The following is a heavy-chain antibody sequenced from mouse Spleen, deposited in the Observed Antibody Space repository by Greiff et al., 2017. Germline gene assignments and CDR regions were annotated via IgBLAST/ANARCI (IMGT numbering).Heavy chain of an antibody. CDR1: GFNITDDY. D-gene: IGHD2-14*01. CDR3: TLYYRYDDGVDY. CDR2: IDPENGDT. J-gene: IGHJ2*01. Sequence: EVQLQQSGAELVRPGASVKLSCTASGFNITDDYMHWVKQRPEQGLEWIGWIDPENGDTEYASKFQGKATITADTSSNTAYLQLSSLTSEDTAVYYCTLYYRYDDGVDYWGQGTTLTVSS. V-gene: IGHV14-4*01.